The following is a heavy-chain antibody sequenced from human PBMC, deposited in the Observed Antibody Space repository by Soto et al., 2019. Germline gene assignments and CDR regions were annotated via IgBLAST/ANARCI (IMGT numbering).Heavy chain of an antibody. V-gene: IGHV3-23*01. D-gene: IGHD6-19*01. CDR2: ISSGGDNT. Sequence: GGSLRLSCAASVFTFSSHAMSWVRQAPGKGLEWVSTISSGGDNTYSADSVKGRFTISRDNSKNTLYLQMNSLRAEDTAVYYCANDFDSYSSGRYGMDVWRQGTTVTVSS. J-gene: IGHJ6*02. CDR1: VFTFSSHA. CDR3: ANDFDSYSSGRYGMDV.